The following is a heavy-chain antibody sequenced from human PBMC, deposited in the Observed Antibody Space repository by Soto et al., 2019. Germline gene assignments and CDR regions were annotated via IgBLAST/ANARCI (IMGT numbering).Heavy chain of an antibody. Sequence: LSLTCTVSGGSISSGDYYWSWIRQPPGKGLEWIGYIYYSGSTYYNPSLKSRVTISVDTSKNQFSLKLSSVTAADTAVYYCASMLGYCSSTSCYGSLDYWGQGTLVTVSS. CDR3: ASMLGYCSSTSCYGSLDY. CDR1: GGSISSGDYY. CDR2: IYYSGST. J-gene: IGHJ4*02. D-gene: IGHD2-2*01. V-gene: IGHV4-30-4*01.